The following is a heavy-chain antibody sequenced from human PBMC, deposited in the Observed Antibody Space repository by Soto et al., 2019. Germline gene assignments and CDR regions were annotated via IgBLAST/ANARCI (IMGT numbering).Heavy chain of an antibody. CDR3: ARGNPYYYDSSGWFDP. V-gene: IGHV4-59*01. CDR2: IYYSGST. Sequence: SETLSLTCTVSGGSISSYYWSWIRQPPGKGLEWIGYIYYSGSTNYNPSLKSRVTISVDTSKNQFSLKLSSVTAADTAVYYCARGNPYYYDSSGWFDPWGQGTLVTVSS. J-gene: IGHJ5*02. D-gene: IGHD3-22*01. CDR1: GGSISSYY.